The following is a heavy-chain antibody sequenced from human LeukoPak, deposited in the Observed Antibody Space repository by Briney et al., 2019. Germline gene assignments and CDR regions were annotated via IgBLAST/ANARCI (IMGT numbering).Heavy chain of an antibody. CDR1: GGSISSYY. V-gene: IGHV4-4*07. J-gene: IGHJ4*02. CDR3: ASMKGWLFDY. Sequence: SETLSLTCTVSGGSISSYYWSWIRQPPGQGLEWIGRIYTSGSTNYNPSLKSRVTMSVDTCKNQFSLKLSSVTAADTAVYYCASMKGWLFDYWGQGTLVTVSS. CDR2: IYTSGST. D-gene: IGHD3-22*01.